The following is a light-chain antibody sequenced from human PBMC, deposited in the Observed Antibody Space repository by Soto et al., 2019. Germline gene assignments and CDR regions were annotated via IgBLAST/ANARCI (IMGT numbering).Light chain of an antibody. V-gene: IGKV3-20*01. Sequence: DIVLTQSPGTLSLSPGDGASLACRASDTVRYNLAAWYRQIPGQPPKLLIYRTSERASDISDRFTGSGSGTEFTLTINRLEPEDFAVYFCHQYGNSPYTFGQGTRLE. CDR1: DTVRYNL. CDR2: RTS. CDR3: HQYGNSPYT. J-gene: IGKJ2*01.